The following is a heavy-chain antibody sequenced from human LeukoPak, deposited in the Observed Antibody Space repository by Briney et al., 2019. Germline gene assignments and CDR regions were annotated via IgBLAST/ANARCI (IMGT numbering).Heavy chain of an antibody. Sequence: SETLSLTCTVSGGSISSYYWSWIRQPPGKGLEWIGYIYYSGSTNYNPSLKSRVTISVDTSKNQFSLKLSSVTAADTAVYYCARYYYDSSGYRGYYFDYWGQGTLVTVSS. V-gene: IGHV4-59*01. CDR1: GGSISSYY. CDR2: IYYSGST. J-gene: IGHJ4*02. D-gene: IGHD3-22*01. CDR3: ARYYYDSSGYRGYYFDY.